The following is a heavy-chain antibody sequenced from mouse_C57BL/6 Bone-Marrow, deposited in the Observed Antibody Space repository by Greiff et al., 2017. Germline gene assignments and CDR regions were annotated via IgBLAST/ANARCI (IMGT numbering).Heavy chain of an antibody. V-gene: IGHV1-52*01. CDR2: IDPSDSET. J-gene: IGHJ4*01. D-gene: IGHD1-1*01. Sequence: VQLQQPGAELVRPGSSVKLSCKASGYTFTSYWMHWVKQRPIQGLEWIGNIDPSDSETHYNQKFKDKATLTVDKSSSTAYMQLSSLTSEDSAVYYCARGDFDYYGSSWAMDYWGQGTPVTVSS. CDR3: ARGDFDYYGSSWAMDY. CDR1: GYTFTSYW.